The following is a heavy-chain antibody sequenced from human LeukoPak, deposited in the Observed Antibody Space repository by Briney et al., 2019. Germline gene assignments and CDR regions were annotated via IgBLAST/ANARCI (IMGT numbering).Heavy chain of an antibody. V-gene: IGHV3-21*01. Sequence: PGGSLRLSSAASGFTFSTYSMNWVRQAPGKGLEWVSSISSSSSYIYYADSVKGRFTISRDNAKNSLYLQMNSLRAEDTAVYYCARVVAADHYFDYWGQGTLVTVSS. CDR3: ARVVAADHYFDY. CDR2: ISSSSSYI. J-gene: IGHJ4*02. D-gene: IGHD2-2*01. CDR1: GFTFSTYS.